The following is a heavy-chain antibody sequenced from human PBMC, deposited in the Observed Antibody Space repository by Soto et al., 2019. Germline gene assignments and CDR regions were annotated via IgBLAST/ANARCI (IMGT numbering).Heavy chain of an antibody. CDR1: GGSISSSSYY. D-gene: IGHD1-1*01. CDR2: IYYSGST. V-gene: IGHV4-39*01. CDR3: ARRRTGPIRGDFDY. Sequence: QLQLQESGPGLVKPSETLSLTCTVSGGSISSSSYYWGWIRQPPGKGLEWIGSIYYSGSTYYNPSLKSRVTISVDTSKNQFSLKLSSVTAADTAVYYCARRRTGPIRGDFDYWGQGTLVTVSS. J-gene: IGHJ4*02.